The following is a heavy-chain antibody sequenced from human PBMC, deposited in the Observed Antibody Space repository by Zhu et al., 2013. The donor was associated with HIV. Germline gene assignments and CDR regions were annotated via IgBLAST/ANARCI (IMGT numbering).Heavy chain of an antibody. D-gene: IGHD3-22*01. CDR3: ARGYDSSGYGKYYFDY. J-gene: IGHJ4*02. V-gene: IGHV1-69*01. CDR1: GYDFDSYH. CDR2: IIPIFGIP. Sequence: QGLLVHSGPEAKRPGASVSVSCKASGYDFDSYHIHWVRQAPGQGLEWMGWIIPIFGIPNYAQNFQGRVTITADESTSTAYMELSSLRSEDTAVYYCARGYDSSGYGKYYFDYWGQGTLVTVSS.